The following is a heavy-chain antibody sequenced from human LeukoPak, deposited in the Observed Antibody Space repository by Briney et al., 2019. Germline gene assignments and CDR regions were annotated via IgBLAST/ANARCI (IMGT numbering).Heavy chain of an antibody. V-gene: IGHV7-4-1*02. CDR1: GYTFTSYA. J-gene: IGHJ4*02. D-gene: IGHD3-22*01. CDR2: INTNTGNP. Sequence: ASVKVSCKASGYTFTSYAMNWVRQAPGQGLEWMGWINTNTGNPTYAQGFTGRFVFSLDTSVSTAYLQISSLKAEDTAVYYRASPGENYYDSSGYHTFDYWGQGTLVTVSS. CDR3: ASPGENYYDSSGYHTFDY.